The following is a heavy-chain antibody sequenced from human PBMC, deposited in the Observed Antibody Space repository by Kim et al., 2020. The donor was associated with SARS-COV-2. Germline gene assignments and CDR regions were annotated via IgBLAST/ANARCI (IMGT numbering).Heavy chain of an antibody. D-gene: IGHD3-10*02. Sequence: SRSTNYNPSLKGRVTISVDTSKNQFSLKLNSMTAADTGVYYCARVFRGMDVWGQGTTVIVSS. CDR2: SRST. CDR3: ARVFRGMDV. J-gene: IGHJ6*02. V-gene: IGHV4-59*01.